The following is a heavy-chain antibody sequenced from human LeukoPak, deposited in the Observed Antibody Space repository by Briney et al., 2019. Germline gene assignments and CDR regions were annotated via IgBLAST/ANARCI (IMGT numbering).Heavy chain of an antibody. D-gene: IGHD3-10*02. V-gene: IGHV3-30*18. CDR1: GFTFSSYW. CDR3: AKASRYLGSGSYYRDAFDI. Sequence: GGSLRLSCAASGFTFSSYWMSWVRQAPGKGLEWVAVISFDGSNKYYADSVKGRFTVSRDNSKNTLYLQMNSLRAEDTAVYYCAKASRYLGSGSYYRDAFDIWGQGTMVTVSS. J-gene: IGHJ3*02. CDR2: ISFDGSNK.